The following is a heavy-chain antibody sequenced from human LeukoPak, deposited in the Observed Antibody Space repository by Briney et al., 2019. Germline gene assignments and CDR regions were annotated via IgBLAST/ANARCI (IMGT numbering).Heavy chain of an antibody. V-gene: IGHV4-38-2*02. D-gene: IGHD1-26*01. Sequence: SETLSLTCTVSGYSISSGYYWGWIRPPPGKGLEWIGSIYHSGSTYYNPSLKSRVTISVDTSKNQFSLKLSSVTAADTAVYYCARRWELPGPFDHWGQGTLVTVSS. CDR3: ARRWELPGPFDH. CDR1: GYSISSGYY. CDR2: IYHSGST. J-gene: IGHJ4*02.